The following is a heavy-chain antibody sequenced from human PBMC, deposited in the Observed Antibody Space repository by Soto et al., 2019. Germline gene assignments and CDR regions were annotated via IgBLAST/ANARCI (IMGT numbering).Heavy chain of an antibody. CDR1: GFSFSTYA. J-gene: IGHJ5*02. V-gene: IGHV3-23*01. D-gene: IGHD3-10*01. CDR3: AKDRRSVWFGEFFP. CDR2: ISGSGGST. Sequence: EMHLLESGGGLVQPGGSLRLSCAASGFSFSTYAMTWVRQAPGKGLEWVSAISGSGGSTYYADSVKGRFTISRDNSKNTLYLQMNSLRAEDTAVYYCAKDRRSVWFGEFFPWGQGTLVIVSS.